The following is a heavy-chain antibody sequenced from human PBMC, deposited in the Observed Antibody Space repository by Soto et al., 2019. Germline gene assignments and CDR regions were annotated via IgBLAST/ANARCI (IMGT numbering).Heavy chain of an antibody. CDR1: GYTLTELS. CDR2: FDPEDGEA. V-gene: IGHV1-24*01. Sequence: ASVKVSCKVSGYTLTELSIQWVRQAPGKGLEWMGGFDPEDGEAIYAQKFQVRVTVTEDTSRDTAYMELSSLTSEDTAVYYCASSIELYISASYRLKSCGQGTQVTVSS. CDR3: ASSIELYISASYRLKS. D-gene: IGHD3-10*01. J-gene: IGHJ5*02.